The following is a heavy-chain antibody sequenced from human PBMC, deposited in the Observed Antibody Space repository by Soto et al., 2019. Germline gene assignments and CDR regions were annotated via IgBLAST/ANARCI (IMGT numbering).Heavy chain of an antibody. V-gene: IGHV4-31*03. CDR1: GGSISSGGYY. CDR3: ARGGRRSPGMDV. Sequence: QVQLQESGPGLVKPSQTLSLTCTVSGGSISSGGYYWSWFRQHAGKGLEWIGYIYYSGSTYYNPSLKSRVTISVDTSKNQFSLKLSSVTAADTAVYYCARGGRRSPGMDVWGQGTTVTVSS. J-gene: IGHJ6*02. CDR2: IYYSGST.